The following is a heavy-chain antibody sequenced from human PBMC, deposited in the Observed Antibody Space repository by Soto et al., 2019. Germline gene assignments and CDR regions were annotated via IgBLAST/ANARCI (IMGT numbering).Heavy chain of an antibody. D-gene: IGHD2-2*01. CDR2: IWYDGSNK. Sequence: PGGSLRLSCAASGFTFSSYGMHWVRQAPGKGLEWVAVIWYDGSNKYYADSVKGRFTISRDNSKNTLYLQVNSLRAEDTAVYYCARDRPIRDIVVVPAALPSDYWGQGTLVTVSS. V-gene: IGHV3-33*01. J-gene: IGHJ4*02. CDR1: GFTFSSYG. CDR3: ARDRPIRDIVVVPAALPSDY.